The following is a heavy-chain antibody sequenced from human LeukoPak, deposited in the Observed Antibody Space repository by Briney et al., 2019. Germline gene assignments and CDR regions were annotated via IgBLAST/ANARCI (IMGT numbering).Heavy chain of an antibody. J-gene: IGHJ5*02. CDR2: IYYSGST. V-gene: IGHV4-39*01. CDR1: GGSISSSSYY. D-gene: IGHD6-13*01. CDR3: ARLHLSSGWSIWFDP. Sequence: PSETLSLACTVSGGSISSSSYYWGWIRQPPGKGLEWIGSIYYSGSTYYNPSLKSRVTISVDTSKNQFSLKLSSVTAADTAVYYCARLHLSSGWSIWFDPWGQGTLVTVSS.